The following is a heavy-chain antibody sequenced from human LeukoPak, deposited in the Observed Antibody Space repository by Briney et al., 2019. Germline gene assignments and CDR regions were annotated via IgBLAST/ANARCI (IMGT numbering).Heavy chain of an antibody. Sequence: ASVKVSCEASGYTFTYYYMHWVRQAPGQGLEWMGIINPSGGSTSYAQKFQGRVTMTRDTSTSTVYMELSSLRSDDTAVYYCARDLDGGTLDYWGQGTLVTVSS. CDR1: GYTFTYYY. CDR3: ARDLDGGTLDY. CDR2: INPSGGST. J-gene: IGHJ4*02. D-gene: IGHD1-7*01. V-gene: IGHV1-46*01.